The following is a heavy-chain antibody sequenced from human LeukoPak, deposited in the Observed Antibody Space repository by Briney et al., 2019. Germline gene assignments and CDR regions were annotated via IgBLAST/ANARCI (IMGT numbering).Heavy chain of an antibody. CDR2: IYYSGST. J-gene: IGHJ4*02. V-gene: IGHV4-39*07. Sequence: SETLSLTCTVSGGSISSSSYYWGWIRQPPGKGLEWIGSIYYSGSTYYNPSLKSRVTISVDTSKNQFSLKLSSVTAADTAVYYCAREFGAAAGNYFDYWGQGTLVTVSS. D-gene: IGHD6-13*01. CDR3: AREFGAAAGNYFDY. CDR1: GGSISSSSYY.